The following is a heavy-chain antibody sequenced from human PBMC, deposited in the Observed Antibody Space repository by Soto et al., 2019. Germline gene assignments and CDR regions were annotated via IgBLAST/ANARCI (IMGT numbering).Heavy chain of an antibody. D-gene: IGHD1-1*01. J-gene: IGHJ4*02. V-gene: IGHV1-2*02. CDR3: AGNWNDVDGYFDT. Sequence: QVQLVQSGAEVKKPGASVTVSCKASGYTFTGYYIHWVRQAPGQGPEWMGWINPKSGGTSYAQKFQGRVTMTRDTSISTVYVELRRLRSDDTAVYYCAGNWNDVDGYFDTWGQGTRVTVSS. CDR2: INPKSGGT. CDR1: GYTFTGYY.